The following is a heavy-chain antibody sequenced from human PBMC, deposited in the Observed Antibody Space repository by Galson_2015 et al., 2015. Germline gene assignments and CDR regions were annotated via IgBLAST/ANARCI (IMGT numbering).Heavy chain of an antibody. J-gene: IGHJ4*02. Sequence: SVKVSCKASGYTFTIYGISWVRQAPGQGLEWVGWISAYNGNTNYAQTLQGRVTITTDTSTSTAYMELRSLRSDDTAVYYCARDIAGREYWGQGTLVTVSS. CDR2: ISAYNGNT. CDR1: GYTFTIYG. D-gene: IGHD6-13*01. V-gene: IGHV1-18*01. CDR3: ARDIAGREY.